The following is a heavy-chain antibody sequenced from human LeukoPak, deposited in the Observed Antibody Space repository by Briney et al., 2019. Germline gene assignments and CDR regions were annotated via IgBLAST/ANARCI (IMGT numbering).Heavy chain of an antibody. CDR1: GFTFSSYA. J-gene: IGHJ3*02. CDR3: AKDYWDTAMVEDACDI. Sequence: GGSLRLSCAASGFTFSSYAMSWVRQAPGKGLEWVSAISGSGGSTYYADSVKGRFTISRDNSKNTLYLQMNSLRAEDTAVYYCAKDYWDTAMVEDACDIWGRGTMVTVSS. V-gene: IGHV3-23*01. CDR2: ISGSGGST. D-gene: IGHD5-18*01.